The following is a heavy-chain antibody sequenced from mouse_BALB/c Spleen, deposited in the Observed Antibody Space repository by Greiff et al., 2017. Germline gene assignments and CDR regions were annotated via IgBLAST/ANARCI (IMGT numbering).Heavy chain of an antibody. CDR1: GYTFTDYN. CDR3: VRWGDYYYAMDY. J-gene: IGHJ4*01. CDR2: IYPYNGGT. Sequence: EVQLQQSGPELVKPGASVKISCKASGYTFTDYNMHWVKQSHGKSLEWIGYIYPYNGGTGYNQKFKSKATLTVDNSSSTAYMELRSLTSEDSAVYYCVRWGDYYYAMDYWGQGTSVTVSS. V-gene: IGHV1S29*02.